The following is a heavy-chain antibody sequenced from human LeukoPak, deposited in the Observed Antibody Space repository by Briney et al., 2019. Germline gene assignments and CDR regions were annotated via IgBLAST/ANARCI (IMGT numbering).Heavy chain of an antibody. Sequence: ASVKVSCKASGYTFTSYDINWVRQATGQGLEWMGWMNPNSGNTGYAQKFQGRVNMTRNTSISTAYMELSSLRSEDTAVYYCAREAKPYRQQRVNWFDPWGQGTLVTVSS. D-gene: IGHD6-25*01. J-gene: IGHJ5*02. V-gene: IGHV1-8*01. CDR3: AREAKPYRQQRVNWFDP. CDR1: GYTFTSYD. CDR2: MNPNSGNT.